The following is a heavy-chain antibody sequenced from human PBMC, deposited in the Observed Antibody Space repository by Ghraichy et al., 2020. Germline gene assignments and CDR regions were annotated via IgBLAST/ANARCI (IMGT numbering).Heavy chain of an antibody. D-gene: IGHD1-1*01. V-gene: IGHV3-48*03. CDR3: ARKLFGTTHFDF. Sequence: GESLNISCAASVFTFSSYEMNWLRQAPGKGLEWVAYIHDSGTTVFYADSVKGRFTISRDNAKNSLDLQMNSLRAEDTAVYYCARKLFGTTHFDFWGQGTLVTVSS. CDR2: IHDSGTTV. CDR1: VFTFSSYE. J-gene: IGHJ4*02.